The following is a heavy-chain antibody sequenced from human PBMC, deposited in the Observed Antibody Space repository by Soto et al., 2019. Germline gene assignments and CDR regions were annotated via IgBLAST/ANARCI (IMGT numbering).Heavy chain of an antibody. CDR2: IYYSGST. CDR1: GGSFSGYY. D-gene: IGHD4-4*01. J-gene: IGHJ4*02. Sequence: PSETLSLTCAVYGGSFSGYYWSWIRQPPGKGLEWIGYIYYSGSTYYNPSLKSRVTISVDTSKNQFSLKLSSVTAADTAVYYCARTTPSNPAIDYWGQGTLVTVSS. CDR3: ARTTPSNPAIDY. V-gene: IGHV4-34*09.